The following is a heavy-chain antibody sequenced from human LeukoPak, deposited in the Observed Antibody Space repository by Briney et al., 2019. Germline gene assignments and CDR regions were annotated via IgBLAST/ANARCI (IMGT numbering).Heavy chain of an antibody. CDR2: IFYSGNT. Sequence: SETLSLTCTVSGGSISSFYWSWIRQPPGKGLEWIGYIFYSGNTNYNPSLKSRVTISLDRSENQFSLKLNSVTAADTAVYYCARGRVGAGDIVATTYYFDLWGQGTLVTVSS. J-gene: IGHJ4*02. D-gene: IGHD5-12*01. CDR1: GGSISSFY. CDR3: ARGRVGAGDIVATTYYFDL. V-gene: IGHV4-59*01.